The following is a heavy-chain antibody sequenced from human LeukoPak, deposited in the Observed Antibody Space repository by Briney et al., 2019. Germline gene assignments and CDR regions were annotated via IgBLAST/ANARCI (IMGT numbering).Heavy chain of an antibody. CDR1: DGSISSCY. V-gene: IGHV4-59*01. Sequence: PSETLSLTCSISDGSISSCYWNWIRQSPGKGLEWIGHVHYSGSTHYNPSLQGRVSVSIDTSNNHFSLKLRSVTAVDTAVCFCARWGHFETSGYFVVDYWGQGALVTVSS. J-gene: IGHJ4*02. CDR3: ARWGHFETSGYFVVDY. D-gene: IGHD5-12*01. CDR2: VHYSGST.